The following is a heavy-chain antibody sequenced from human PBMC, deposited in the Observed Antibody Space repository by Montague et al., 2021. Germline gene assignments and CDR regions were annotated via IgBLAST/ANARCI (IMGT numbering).Heavy chain of an antibody. V-gene: IGHV4-4*07. CDR3: ARGPVTASGAVDY. J-gene: IGHJ4*02. CDR2: IYFSVST. CDR1: GASISSHF. D-gene: IGHD2-21*02. Sequence: SETLSLTCSLSGASISSHFWNWSRQRAPKGLGFIWRIYFSVSTVYNPSLHGRITMSVDTSKTKFSLTLTSVTAADTAVYYCARGPVTASGAVDYWGPGTLVIVSS.